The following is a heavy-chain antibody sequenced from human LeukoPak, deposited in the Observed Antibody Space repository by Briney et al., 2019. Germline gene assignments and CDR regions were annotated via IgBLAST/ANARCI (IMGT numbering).Heavy chain of an antibody. CDR3: ARGPVCSSTSCLFDY. J-gene: IGHJ4*02. CDR1: GGSFSGYY. D-gene: IGHD2-2*01. Sequence: SETLSLTCAVYGGSFSGYYWSWIRQPPGKGLERIGEINHSGSTNYNPSLKSRVTISVDTSKNQFSLKLSSVTAADTAVYYCARGPVCSSTSCLFDYWGQGTLVTVSS. V-gene: IGHV4-34*01. CDR2: INHSGST.